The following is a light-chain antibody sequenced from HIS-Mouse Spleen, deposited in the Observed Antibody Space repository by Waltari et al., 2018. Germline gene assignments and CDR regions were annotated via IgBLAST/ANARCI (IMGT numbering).Light chain of an antibody. CDR1: SSNIGSNY. CDR3: AAWDDSLSGPV. Sequence: QSVLTQPPSASGTPGQRVTISCSGSSSNIGSNYVYWYQHLPGTAPKLLRYRNNQRPSGVPDRFSGSKSGTSASLAISGLRSEDEADYYCAAWDDSLSGPVFGGGTKLTVL. CDR2: RNN. J-gene: IGLJ3*02. V-gene: IGLV1-47*01.